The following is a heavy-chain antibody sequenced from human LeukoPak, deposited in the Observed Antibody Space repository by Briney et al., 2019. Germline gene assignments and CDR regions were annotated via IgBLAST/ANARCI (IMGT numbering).Heavy chain of an antibody. CDR3: AKDPNGDYIGTFDV. J-gene: IGHJ3*01. CDR2: ISGSGT. CDR1: GGSISSSSYY. Sequence: HPSETLSLTCTVSGGSISSSSYYWGWIRQPPGKGLEWVSSISGSGTQYADSVQGRFTISRDNSKNTLYLQMNSLRVEDTAVYYCAKDPNGDYIGTFDVWGQGTMVTVSS. D-gene: IGHD4-17*01. V-gene: IGHV3-23*01.